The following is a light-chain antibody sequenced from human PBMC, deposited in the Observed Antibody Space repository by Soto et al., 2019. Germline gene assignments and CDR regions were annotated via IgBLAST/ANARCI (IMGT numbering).Light chain of an antibody. V-gene: IGLV2-14*02. CDR1: SSDVGSYNL. Sequence: QSVLTQPASVSGSPGQSITISCTGISSDVGSYNLVSWYQQHPGKAPKLMIYDVSKRPSGVSNRFSGSKSGNTASLTISGLQAEDEADYYCSSYTSSSTHLFGTGTKVTVL. CDR3: SSYTSSSTHL. J-gene: IGLJ1*01. CDR2: DVS.